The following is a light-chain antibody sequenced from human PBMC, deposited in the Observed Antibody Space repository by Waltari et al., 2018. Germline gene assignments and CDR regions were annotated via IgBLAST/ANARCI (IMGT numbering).Light chain of an antibody. J-gene: IGKJ2*01. V-gene: IGKV3-11*01. CDR2: DAS. Sequence: EIVLTQSPATLSLSPGERATLPCSASQSVTYLAWYQHKPGQAPRLLIYDASNRATGIPARFSGSGSGTDFTLTISSLEPEDFAVYYCHQYDNWPHTFGQGTKLEIK. CDR3: HQYDNWPHT. CDR1: QSVTY.